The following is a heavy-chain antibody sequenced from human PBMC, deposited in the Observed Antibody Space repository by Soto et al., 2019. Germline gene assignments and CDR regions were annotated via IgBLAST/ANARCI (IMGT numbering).Heavy chain of an antibody. Sequence: QVQLVESGGGVVQPGRSLRLSCAASGFTFSSYGMHWVRQAPGKGLEWVAVISYDGSNKYYADSVKGRFTISRDNSKNTLYLQMNSLRAEDTAVYYCAKVGRGYSYGYSSGYIDYWGQGTLVTVSS. CDR2: ISYDGSNK. D-gene: IGHD5-18*01. CDR1: GFTFSSYG. J-gene: IGHJ4*02. CDR3: AKVGRGYSYGYSSGYIDY. V-gene: IGHV3-30*18.